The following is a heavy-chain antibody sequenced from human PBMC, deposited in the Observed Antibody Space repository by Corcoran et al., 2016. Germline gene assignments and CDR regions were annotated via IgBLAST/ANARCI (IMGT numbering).Heavy chain of an antibody. CDR3: ARVLPYSSSWGDYYYYYYGMDV. CDR2: ISSSSSYI. D-gene: IGHD6-13*01. V-gene: IGHV3-21*01. CDR1: GFTFSSYS. Sequence: EVQLVESGGGLVKPGGSLRLSCAASGFTFSSYSMNWVRQAPGKGLEWVSSISSSSSYIYYADSVKGRFTISRDNAKNSLYLQMNSLRAEDTAVYYCARVLPYSSSWGDYYYYYYGMDVWGQGTTVTVSS. J-gene: IGHJ6*02.